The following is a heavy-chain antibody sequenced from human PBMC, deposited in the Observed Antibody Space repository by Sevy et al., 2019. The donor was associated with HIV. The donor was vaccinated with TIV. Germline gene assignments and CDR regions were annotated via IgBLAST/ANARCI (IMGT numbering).Heavy chain of an antibody. D-gene: IGHD6-19*01. V-gene: IGHV3-23*01. CDR2: ISGSGDNT. J-gene: IGHJ4*02. CDR1: GFTFSSYA. CDR3: AKEGAYSSGSYFDY. Sequence: GGSLRLSCAASGFTFSSYAMSWVRQAPGKGLEWVSAISGSGDNTYYADSIKGRLTISRDNSKNTLYLQINSRRAEDTAVYYCAKEGAYSSGSYFDYWGQGSLVTVSS.